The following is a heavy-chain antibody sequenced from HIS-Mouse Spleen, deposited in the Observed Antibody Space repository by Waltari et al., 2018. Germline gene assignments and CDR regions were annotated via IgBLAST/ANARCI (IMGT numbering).Heavy chain of an antibody. CDR2: IYSGGST. J-gene: IGHJ6*02. CDR3: ARDDPVLYGMDV. CDR1: GFTVSRTY. V-gene: IGHV3-53*01. Sequence: EVQLVESGGGLIQPGGSLRLSCAASGFTVSRTYLIWVRQAPGKGLEWVSVIYSGGSTYYADSVKGRFTISRDNSKNTLYLQMNSLRAEDTAVYYCARDDPVLYGMDVWGQGTTVTVSS.